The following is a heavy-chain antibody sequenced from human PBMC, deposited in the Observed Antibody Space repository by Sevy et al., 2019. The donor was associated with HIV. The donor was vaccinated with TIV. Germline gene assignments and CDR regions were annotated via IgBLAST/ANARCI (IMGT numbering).Heavy chain of an antibody. CDR2: ISGSGDDTI. CDR1: GFILSDYY. Sequence: WGSLRLSCAASGFILSDYYMSWVRQAPGKGLEWVSYISGSGDDTIYYADSVKGRFTISRDNTKNSLYLQMNSLRAEDTAVYYCARDHVKDGDLGDYYYYAMDVWGQGTTVTVSS. D-gene: IGHD4-17*01. J-gene: IGHJ6*02. CDR3: ARDHVKDGDLGDYYYYAMDV. V-gene: IGHV3-11*01.